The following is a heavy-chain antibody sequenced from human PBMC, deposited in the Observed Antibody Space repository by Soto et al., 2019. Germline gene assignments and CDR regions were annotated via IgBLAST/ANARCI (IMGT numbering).Heavy chain of an antibody. Sequence: SETLSLTCTVSGGSISSYYWSWIRQPPWKGLEWIGYIYYSGSTNYNPSLKSRVTISVDTSKNQFSLKLSSVTAADTAVYYCARYIVVVVAADYLSNWFDPWGQGTLVTVS. J-gene: IGHJ5*01. CDR1: GGSISSYY. V-gene: IGHV4-59*01. CDR3: ARYIVVVVAADYLSNWFDP. CDR2: IYYSGST. D-gene: IGHD2-15*01.